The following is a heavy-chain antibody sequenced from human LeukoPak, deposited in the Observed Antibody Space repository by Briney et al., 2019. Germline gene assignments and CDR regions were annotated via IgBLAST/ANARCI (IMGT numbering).Heavy chain of an antibody. D-gene: IGHD3-22*01. V-gene: IGHV7-4-1*02. CDR1: GYTFTSYA. J-gene: IGHJ4*02. Sequence: GASVKVSCKASGYTFTSYAMNWVRQAPGQGLEWMGWINTNTRNPTYAQGFTGRFVFSLDTSVSTAYLQISSLKAEDTAEYYCVREVVVTRFDYWGQGTLVTVSS. CDR3: VREVVVTRFDY. CDR2: INTNTRNP.